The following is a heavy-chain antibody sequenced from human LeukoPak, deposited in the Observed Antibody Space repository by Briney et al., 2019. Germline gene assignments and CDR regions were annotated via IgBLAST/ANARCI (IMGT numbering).Heavy chain of an antibody. D-gene: IGHD3-9*01. CDR3: ARGLDVERSSAWSWGPKKFYYNVMDV. J-gene: IGHJ6*02. CDR1: GYTFTSSN. CDR2: MNPSSGNT. Sequence: AAVRVSCKVFGYTFTSSNINWVRQAPGQGLEWMGWMNPSSGNTAYAQRFQGRVTMTRDTSTNTAFLQLTSLRSEDTAVYYCARGLDVERSSAWSWGPKKFYYNVMDVWGQGTTVTVSS. V-gene: IGHV1-8*01.